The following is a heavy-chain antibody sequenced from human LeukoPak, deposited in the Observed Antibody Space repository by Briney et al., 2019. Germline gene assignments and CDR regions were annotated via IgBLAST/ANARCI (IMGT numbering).Heavy chain of an antibody. J-gene: IGHJ4*02. CDR1: GSSIRSYS. CDR2: IYYSGST. D-gene: IGHD2/OR15-2a*01. Sequence: SDTLSLTCTVSGSSIRSYSWSWFRQPPGKGLECIGYIYYSGSTNYNPSLKSRVTISVDTSKNQFSLKLSSVTAADTAVYYCARQVITGYFDYWGQGTLVTVSS. V-gene: IGHV4-59*08. CDR3: ARQVITGYFDY.